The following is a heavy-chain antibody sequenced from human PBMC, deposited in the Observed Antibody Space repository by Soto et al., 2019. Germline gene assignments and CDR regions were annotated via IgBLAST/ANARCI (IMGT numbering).Heavy chain of an antibody. CDR1: GYSFTSYW. V-gene: IGHV5-51*01. CDR2: IYPGDSDT. D-gene: IGHD5-12*01. Sequence: LGESLKISCKGSGYSFTSYWIGWVRQMPGKGLEWMGIIYPGDSDTRYSASFQGQVTISADKSISTAYLQWSSLKASDTAMYYCARLGTERWLQLRPRSNYYYYYGMDVWGQGTTVTVSS. CDR3: ARLGTERWLQLRPRSNYYYYYGMDV. J-gene: IGHJ6*02.